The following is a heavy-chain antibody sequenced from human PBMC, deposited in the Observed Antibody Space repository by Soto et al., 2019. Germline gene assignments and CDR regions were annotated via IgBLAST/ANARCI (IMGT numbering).Heavy chain of an antibody. CDR2: IDPSGGST. J-gene: IGHJ5*02. Sequence: QVQLVQSGADVKKPGASVKISCKASGYTFTTYFMHWVRQAPGQGLEWVGMIDPSGGSTNYAQRFQGRVTMTSDTSTSTSYMELSSLTTDDTAVYYCARVVVPTTVTTSNWFDPWGQGTLVTVSS. D-gene: IGHD4-17*01. CDR3: ARVVVPTTVTTSNWFDP. V-gene: IGHV1-46*01. CDR1: GYTFTTYF.